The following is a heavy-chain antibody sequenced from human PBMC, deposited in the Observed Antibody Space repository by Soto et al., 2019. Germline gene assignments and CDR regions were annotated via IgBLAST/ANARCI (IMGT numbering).Heavy chain of an antibody. J-gene: IGHJ4*02. CDR3: ATSYGSGYRAFDY. CDR2: VNPILRMS. CDR1: GDTFNFYS. D-gene: IGHD3-10*01. V-gene: IGHV1-69*02. Sequence: QVQLVQSGAEVKRPGSSVKVSCKASGDTFNFYSINWFRHAPRLGPEWLGRVNPILRMSNYAQRFQVRVTMTADKSTSTAYMMLNSLTSEDTAIYYCATSYGSGYRAFDYWGQGALVTVSS.